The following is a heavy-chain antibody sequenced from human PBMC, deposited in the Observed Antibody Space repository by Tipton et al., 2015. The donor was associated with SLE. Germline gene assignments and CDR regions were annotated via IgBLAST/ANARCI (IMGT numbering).Heavy chain of an antibody. V-gene: IGHV3-13*05. Sequence: SLRLSCAASGFTFSSYDMHWVRQATGKGLEWVSAIGTAGDPYYPGSVKGRFTISRENAKNSLYLQMNSLRAGDTAVYYCARGTVAGTDWYFDLWGRGTLVTVSS. D-gene: IGHD6-19*01. CDR2: IGTAGDP. J-gene: IGHJ2*01. CDR3: ARGTVAGTDWYFDL. CDR1: GFTFSSYD.